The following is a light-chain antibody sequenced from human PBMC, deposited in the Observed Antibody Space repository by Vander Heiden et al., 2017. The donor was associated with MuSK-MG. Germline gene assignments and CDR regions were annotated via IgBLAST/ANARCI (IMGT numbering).Light chain of an antibody. CDR1: SLRSYY. Sequence: SSELTQDPAVSVALGQTVRITCQGDSLRSYYASWYQHQPGQAHALGIVVNNNRPSAIPDRFSFSSSGTTDSPTLTSAQAEDEADDDCYYRANTSNHLLVFGGGTKLTVL. CDR2: VNN. J-gene: IGLJ3*02. V-gene: IGLV3-19*01. CDR3: YYRANTSNHLLV.